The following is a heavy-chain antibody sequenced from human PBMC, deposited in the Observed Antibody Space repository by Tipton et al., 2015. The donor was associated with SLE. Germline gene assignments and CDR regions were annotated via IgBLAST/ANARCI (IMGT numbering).Heavy chain of an antibody. CDR3: AKSRSGSTLDY. CDR2: ISWNSGSI. CDR1: GFTFDDYA. D-gene: IGHD3-3*01. J-gene: IGHJ4*02. Sequence: SLRLSCAASGFTFDDYAMHWVRQAPGKGLEWVSGISWNSGSIGYADSVKGRFTISRDNAKNSLYLQMNSLRAEDTALYYCAKSRSGSTLDYWGQGTLVTVSS. V-gene: IGHV3-9*01.